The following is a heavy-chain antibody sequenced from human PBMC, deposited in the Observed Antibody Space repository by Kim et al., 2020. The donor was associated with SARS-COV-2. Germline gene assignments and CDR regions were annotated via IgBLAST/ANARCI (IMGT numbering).Heavy chain of an antibody. J-gene: IGHJ6*02. D-gene: IGHD3-10*01. V-gene: IGHV4-34*01. CDR3: ARETTMVRGDYGMDV. Sequence: PSPKSRVTISVDTSKNQFSLKLSSVTAADTAVYYCARETTMVRGDYGMDVWGQGTTVTVSS.